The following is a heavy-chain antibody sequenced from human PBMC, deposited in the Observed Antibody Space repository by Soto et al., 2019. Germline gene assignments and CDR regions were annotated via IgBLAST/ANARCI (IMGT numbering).Heavy chain of an antibody. J-gene: IGHJ4*02. CDR2: IKSKTDGATT. CDR1: GFTFSNAW. V-gene: IGHV3-15*01. Sequence: PGGSLRLSCAASGFTFSNAWMTWVRQAPGKGLEWVGRIKSKTDGATTDYAAPVKGRFTISRDDSKDTLYLQINSLKTEDTAVHYCATDAYYDTSGYWFWGQGTLVTVSS. D-gene: IGHD3-22*01. CDR3: ATDAYYDTSGYWF.